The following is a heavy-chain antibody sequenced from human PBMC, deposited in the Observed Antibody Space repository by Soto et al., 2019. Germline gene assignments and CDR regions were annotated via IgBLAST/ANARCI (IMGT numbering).Heavy chain of an antibody. D-gene: IGHD1-1*01. CDR1: GASISGCY. J-gene: IGHJ5*02. CDR2: IYATGTT. V-gene: IGHV4-4*07. CDR3: VRDGTKTLRDWFDP. Sequence: SETLSLTCTVSGASISGCYWSWIRKSAGKGLEWIGRIYATGTTDYNPSLKSRVMMSVDTSKKQFSLRLRSVTAADTAVYYCVRDGTKTLRDWFDPWGQGISVTVSS.